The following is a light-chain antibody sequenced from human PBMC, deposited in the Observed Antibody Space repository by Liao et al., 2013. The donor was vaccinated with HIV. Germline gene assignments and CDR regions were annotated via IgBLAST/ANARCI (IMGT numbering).Light chain of an antibody. CDR2: YDS. Sequence: SYVLTQPPSVSVAPGKTARIPCGGNDIGSESVNWYQQKPGQAPVMVIYYDSDRPSGIPERFSGSNSGNTATLTISRVEAGDEADYYCQVWDSSSDWVFGGGTKLTVL. CDR1: DIGSES. J-gene: IGLJ3*02. CDR3: QVWDSSSDWV. V-gene: IGLV3-21*04.